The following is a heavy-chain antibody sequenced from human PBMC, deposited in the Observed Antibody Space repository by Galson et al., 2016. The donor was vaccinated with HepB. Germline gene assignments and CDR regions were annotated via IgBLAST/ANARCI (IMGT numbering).Heavy chain of an antibody. CDR1: GLIFSSYS. Sequence: SLRLSCAASGLIFSSYSMHWVRQAPGKGLEWVAVISYDGSNKYYADSVKGRFTISRDISKNTLYLQMNSLRAEDTAVYYCARGPFALGDRKVYDFDYWGQGTLVTGSS. J-gene: IGHJ4*02. V-gene: IGHV3-30-3*01. CDR2: ISYDGSNK. D-gene: IGHD3-16*01. CDR3: ARGPFALGDRKVYDFDY.